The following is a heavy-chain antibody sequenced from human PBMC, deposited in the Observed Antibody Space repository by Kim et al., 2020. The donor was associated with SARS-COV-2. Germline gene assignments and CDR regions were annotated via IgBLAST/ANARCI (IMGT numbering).Heavy chain of an antibody. V-gene: IGHV3-48*02. CDR1: GFTFSSYS. Sequence: GGSLRLSCAASGFTFSSYSMNWVRQAPGKGLEWVSYISSSSTIYYADSVKGRFTISRDNAKNSLYLQMNSLRDEDTAVYYCARGGLLVDYWGQGTLVTVSS. D-gene: IGHD3-16*01. J-gene: IGHJ4*02. CDR3: ARGGLLVDY. CDR2: ISSSSTI.